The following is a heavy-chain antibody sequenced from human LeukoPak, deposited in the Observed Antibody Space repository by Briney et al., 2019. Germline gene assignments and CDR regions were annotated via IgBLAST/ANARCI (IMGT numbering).Heavy chain of an antibody. CDR1: GFTFSSYS. V-gene: IGHV3-21*01. J-gene: IGHJ3*02. Sequence: GGSLRLSCAASGFTFSSYSMNWVRQAPRKGLEWVSSISSSSSYIYCADSVKGRFTISRDNAKNSLYLQMNSLRAEDTAVYYCARVSGYAFDIWGQGTMVTVSS. CDR2: ISSSSSYI. CDR3: ARVSGYAFDI.